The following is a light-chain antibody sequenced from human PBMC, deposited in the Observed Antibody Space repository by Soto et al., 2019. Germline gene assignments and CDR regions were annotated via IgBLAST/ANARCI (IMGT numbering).Light chain of an antibody. CDR3: QHYANWPLT. Sequence: EIVLTQSRCTLSLSPGERATLSCRDSERVSSSYLAWYQQKPGQAPRLLIYGASTRATGVPARFSGSASGTEFTLTITSLQSEDFAVHYCQHYANWPLTFGGGTKVDIK. V-gene: IGKV3-15*01. J-gene: IGKJ4*01. CDR1: ERVSSSY. CDR2: GAS.